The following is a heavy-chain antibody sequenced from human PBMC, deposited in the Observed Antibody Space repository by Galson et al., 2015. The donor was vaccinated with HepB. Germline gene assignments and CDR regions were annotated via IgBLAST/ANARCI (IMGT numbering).Heavy chain of an antibody. D-gene: IGHD5-18*01. CDR3: ARYTAMAGLIKAGFDP. J-gene: IGHJ5*02. V-gene: IGHV3-11*06. Sequence: SLRLSCAASGFTFSDYYMSWIRQAPGKGLEWVSYISSSSSYTNYADSVKGRFTISRDNAKNSLYLQMNSLRAEDTAVYYCARYTAMAGLIKAGFDPWGQGTLVTVSS. CDR1: GFTFSDYY. CDR2: ISSSSSYT.